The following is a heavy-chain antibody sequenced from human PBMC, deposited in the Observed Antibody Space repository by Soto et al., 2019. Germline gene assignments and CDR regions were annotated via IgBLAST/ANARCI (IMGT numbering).Heavy chain of an antibody. D-gene: IGHD4-17*01. CDR2: ISATGSSI. CDR1: GFTFSIDG. Sequence: PGGSLRLSCAASGFTFSIDGMNWVRQAPGKGLEWVSYISATGSSIYYADSVKGRFTISRDNAKNSLYLQMNSLRDDDTAVYYCARAALYGYDYWGQGTLVTVSS. V-gene: IGHV3-48*02. CDR3: ARAALYGYDY. J-gene: IGHJ4*02.